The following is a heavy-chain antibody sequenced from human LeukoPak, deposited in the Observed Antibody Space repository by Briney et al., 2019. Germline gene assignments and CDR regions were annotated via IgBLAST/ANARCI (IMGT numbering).Heavy chain of an antibody. CDR2: IWYDGSNK. D-gene: IGHD1-26*01. V-gene: IGHV3-33*01. CDR3: ARDVVGATTEPLFYFDY. J-gene: IGHJ4*02. CDR1: GFTFSSYG. Sequence: GGSLRLSCAASGFTFSSYGMHWVRQAPGKGLEWVAVIWYDGSNKYYADSVKGRFTISRDNSKNTLYLQMNSLRAEDTAVYYCARDVVGATTEPLFYFDYWGQGTLVTVSS.